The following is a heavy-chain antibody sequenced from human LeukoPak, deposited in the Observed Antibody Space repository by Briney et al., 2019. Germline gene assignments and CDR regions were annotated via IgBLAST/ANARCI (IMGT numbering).Heavy chain of an antibody. CDR3: ARGNYEYVWGGIDY. Sequence: PSETLSLTCNVSGHSINSNNYYWGWIRQPPGKGLEWIASIYYSGSTYYNPSLKSRVTISVDTSKNQFSLKLSSVTAADTAVYYCARGNYEYVWGGIDYWGQGTLVTVSS. D-gene: IGHD3-16*01. CDR1: GHSINSNNYY. CDR2: IYYSGST. V-gene: IGHV4-39*01. J-gene: IGHJ4*02.